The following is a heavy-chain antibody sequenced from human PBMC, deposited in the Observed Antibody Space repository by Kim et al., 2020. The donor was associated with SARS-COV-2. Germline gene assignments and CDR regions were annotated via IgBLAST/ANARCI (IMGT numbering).Heavy chain of an antibody. CDR3: ARDPAVGAMPHY. Sequence: GGSLRLSCAASGFTFSSYGMHWVRQAPGKGLEWVAVISYDGSNKYYADSVKGRFTISRDNSKNTLYLQMNSLRAEDTAVYYCARDPAVGAMPHYWGQGTLVTVSS. CDR1: GFTFSSYG. D-gene: IGHD1-26*01. J-gene: IGHJ4*02. CDR2: ISYDGSNK. V-gene: IGHV3-33*05.